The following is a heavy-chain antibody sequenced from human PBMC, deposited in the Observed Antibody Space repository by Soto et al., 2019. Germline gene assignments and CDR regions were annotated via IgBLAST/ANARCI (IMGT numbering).Heavy chain of an antibody. V-gene: IGHV4-59*01. CDR3: ARESKDSSGYYSFDL. CDR2: IYYSGST. CDR1: GGSISSYY. D-gene: IGHD3-22*01. Sequence: QVQLQESGPGLVKPSETLSLTCTVSGGSISSYYWSWIRQPPGKGLEWIGYIYYSGSTNYNPSLKSRVTISVDTSKHQFSLKLSSVTAADTAVYYCARESKDSSGYYSFDLWGRGTLVTVSS. J-gene: IGHJ2*01.